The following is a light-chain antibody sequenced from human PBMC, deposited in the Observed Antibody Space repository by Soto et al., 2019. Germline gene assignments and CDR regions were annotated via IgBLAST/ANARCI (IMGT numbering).Light chain of an antibody. V-gene: IGKV1-33*01. Sequence: DIRMTQSPSSLSASIGGRFTITCQASQNITNNLSWYQQKPGKAPNLLIYHASKLAKGVTSRFSGSGSGTDFSFIITSLQREDLATYYCQQYYGLPPLTFGQGTRLEIK. J-gene: IGKJ5*01. CDR1: QNITNN. CDR2: HAS. CDR3: QQYYGLPPLT.